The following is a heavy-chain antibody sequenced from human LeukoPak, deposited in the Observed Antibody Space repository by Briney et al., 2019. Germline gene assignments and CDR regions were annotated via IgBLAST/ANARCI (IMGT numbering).Heavy chain of an antibody. J-gene: IGHJ6*03. Sequence: GGSLRLSCAASGFTFSSYAMSWVRQAPGKGLEWVSAISGSGGSTYYADSVKGRFTISRGNSKNTLYLQMNSLRAEDTAVYYCAKGGGIQLWSSHYYYYMDVWGKGTTVTVSS. CDR3: AKGGGIQLWSSHYYYYMDV. CDR1: GFTFSSYA. CDR2: ISGSGGST. V-gene: IGHV3-23*01. D-gene: IGHD5-18*01.